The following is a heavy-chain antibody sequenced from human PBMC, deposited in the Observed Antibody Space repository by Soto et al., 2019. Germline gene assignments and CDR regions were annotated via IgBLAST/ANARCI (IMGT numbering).Heavy chain of an antibody. Sequence: SVKVSSKATGYTFTSYCIHSVRRAPGQRLEWMGWINAANGDTKYSPKFQGRVTITRDTSASTAYMELSSLRSEDTAVYYCVRRHVSATGIDWFDPWGQGTLVTVSS. J-gene: IGHJ5*02. D-gene: IGHD6-13*01. CDR1: GYTFTSYC. V-gene: IGHV1-3*01. CDR3: VRRHVSATGIDWFDP. CDR2: INAANGDT.